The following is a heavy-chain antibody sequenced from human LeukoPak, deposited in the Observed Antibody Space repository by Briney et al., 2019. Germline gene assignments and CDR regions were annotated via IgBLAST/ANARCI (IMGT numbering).Heavy chain of an antibody. Sequence: SETLSLTCTVSGGSISSYYWSWIRQPPGKGLEWIGYIYYSESTNYNPSLKSRVTISVDTSKNQFSLKLSSVTAADTAVYYCARVRYQSGWFDPWGQGTLVTVSS. CDR1: GGSISSYY. J-gene: IGHJ5*02. D-gene: IGHD1-14*01. CDR2: IYYSEST. CDR3: ARVRYQSGWFDP. V-gene: IGHV4-59*01.